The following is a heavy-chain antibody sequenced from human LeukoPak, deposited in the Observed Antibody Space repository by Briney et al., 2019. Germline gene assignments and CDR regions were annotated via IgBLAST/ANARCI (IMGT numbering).Heavy chain of an antibody. D-gene: IGHD1-14*01. J-gene: IGHJ3*02. Sequence: PSETLSLTCTVSGGSISSYYWSWIRQPPGKGLEWIGYIYYSGSTNYNPSLKSRVTISVDTSKNQFSLKLSSVTAADTAVYYCARDGPLTTGAFDIWGQGTMVTASS. CDR2: IYYSGST. CDR3: ARDGPLTTGAFDI. V-gene: IGHV4-59*01. CDR1: GGSISSYY.